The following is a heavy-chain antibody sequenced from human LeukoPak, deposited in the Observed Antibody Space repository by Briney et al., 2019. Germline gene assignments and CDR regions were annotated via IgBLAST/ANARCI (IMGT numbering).Heavy chain of an antibody. V-gene: IGHV4-31*03. CDR2: IYYSGST. CDR3: AGWTDYYDSSGYFDY. D-gene: IGHD3-22*01. CDR1: GGSISSGGYY. Sequence: SETLSLTCTVSGGSISSGGYYWSWIRQHPGKGLEWIGYIYYSGSTYYNPSLKSRVTISVDTSKNQFSLKLSPVTAADTAVYYCAGWTDYYDSSGYFDYWGQGTLVTVSS. J-gene: IGHJ4*02.